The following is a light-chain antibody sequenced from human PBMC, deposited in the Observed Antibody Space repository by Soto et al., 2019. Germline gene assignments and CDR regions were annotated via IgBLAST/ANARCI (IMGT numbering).Light chain of an antibody. CDR1: QNINNY. J-gene: IGKJ4*01. CDR3: QQSYDSPLT. Sequence: DIQMTQSPSSLSASVGDRVTITCRASQNINNYLNWYQQKPGKAPKLMIYAASTLQRGVPSRFSGSGSGTDFTLTISSLQPEDFATYYCQQSYDSPLTFGGGTKVDIK. CDR2: AAS. V-gene: IGKV1-39*01.